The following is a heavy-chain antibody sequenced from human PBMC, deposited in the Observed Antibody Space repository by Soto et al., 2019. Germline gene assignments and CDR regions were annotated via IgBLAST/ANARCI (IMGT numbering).Heavy chain of an antibody. CDR3: ARHVFAPGGRWFGP. D-gene: IGHD2-15*01. V-gene: IGHV4-31*03. Sequence: PSETLSLTCTVSGGSISSGGYYWSWIRQHPGKGLEWIGYIYHSGTTYYNPSLKSRVTIPVDTSKNQFSLKLTSVTAADTALYFCARHVFAPGGRWFGPWGPGLLVTVSS. J-gene: IGHJ5*02. CDR2: IYHSGTT. CDR1: GGSISSGGYY.